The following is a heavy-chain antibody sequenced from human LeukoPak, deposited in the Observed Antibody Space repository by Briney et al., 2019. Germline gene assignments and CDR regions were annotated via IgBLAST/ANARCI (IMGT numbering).Heavy chain of an antibody. D-gene: IGHD6-19*01. CDR3: ARVNLAGNYFDY. CDR2: MKQDGSEK. V-gene: IGHV3-7*01. J-gene: IGHJ4*02. Sequence: PGGPLRLSCAASGFTFSSYWMSGVRQAPGKGLGWVANMKQDGSEKYYVDSVKGRFTISRDNAKNSLYLQMNSLRAEDTAVYYCARVNLAGNYFDYWGQGTLVTVSS. CDR1: GFTFSSYW.